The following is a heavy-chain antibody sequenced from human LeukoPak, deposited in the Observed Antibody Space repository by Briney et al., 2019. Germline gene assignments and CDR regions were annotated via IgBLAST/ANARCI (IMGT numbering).Heavy chain of an antibody. J-gene: IGHJ4*02. V-gene: IGHV4-34*01. CDR2: INHSGST. Sequence: SETLSLTCAVYGGSFSGYYWSWIRQPPGQGLEWIGEINHSGSTTYNPSLKSRVTISVDTSKNQFSLKLSAVTAADTAVYYCARAPRVQLWLFYYDSSGPRRTYYFDYWGQGTLVTVSS. D-gene: IGHD3-22*01. CDR3: ARAPRVQLWLFYYDSSGPRRTYYFDY. CDR1: GGSFSGYY.